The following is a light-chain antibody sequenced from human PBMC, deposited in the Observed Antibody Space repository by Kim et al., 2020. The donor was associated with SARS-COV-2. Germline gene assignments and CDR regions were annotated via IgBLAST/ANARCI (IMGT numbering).Light chain of an antibody. J-gene: IGKJ1*01. CDR1: QSIGSN. Sequence: VMTQSPVTLSVSPGERATLSCRAGQSIGSNLAWYQQTTGQPPRLLIYGASTRATGIPARFSGSGSGTEFTLTISSLQPEDFTVYFCEQYDYWPWTFGQGTKVEIK. V-gene: IGKV3-15*01. CDR2: GAS. CDR3: EQYDYWPWT.